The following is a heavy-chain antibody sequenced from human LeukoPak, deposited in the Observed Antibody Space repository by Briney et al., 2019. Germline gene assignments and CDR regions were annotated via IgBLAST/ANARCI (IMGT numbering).Heavy chain of an antibody. D-gene: IGHD4-17*01. V-gene: IGHV4-34*01. J-gene: IGHJ3*01. CDR2: INHSGST. CDR1: GGSFSGYY. CDR3: ARKATTGPTKAAFDV. Sequence: SETLSLTCAVYGGSFSGYYWSWIRQPPGKGLEWIGEINHSGSTNYNPSLKSRVTISVDTSKNQFSLKLSSVTAADTAVYYCARKATTGPTKAAFDVWGQGTMVTVSS.